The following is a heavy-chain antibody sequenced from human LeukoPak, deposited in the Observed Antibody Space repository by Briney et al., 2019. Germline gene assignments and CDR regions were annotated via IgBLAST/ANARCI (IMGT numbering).Heavy chain of an antibody. CDR2: ISGSGGKT. Sequence: GGSLRLSCAASGFTFSSYFMSWVRQAPGKGLEWVSSISGSGGKTYYTDSVKGRFTISRDNSKNTLNLQMNSLRAEDTAVYYCYSMGLSAAAVYGMDVWGQGTTVTVSS. D-gene: IGHD6-13*01. CDR3: YSMGLSAAAVYGMDV. V-gene: IGHV3-23*01. J-gene: IGHJ6*02. CDR1: GFTFSSYF.